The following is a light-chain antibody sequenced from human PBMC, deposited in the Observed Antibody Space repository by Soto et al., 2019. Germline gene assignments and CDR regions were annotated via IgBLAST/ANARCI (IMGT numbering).Light chain of an antibody. V-gene: IGKV1-5*01. CDR3: QQYNSYSWT. CDR1: QSISSW. CDR2: DAS. J-gene: IGKJ1*01. Sequence: IQMTQSPSTLSASVGDRVTITCRASQSISSWLAWYQQKPGKAPKLLIYDASSLESGVPSRFSGSGSGTEFTLTISSLQPDDVATYYCQQYNSYSWTFGQGTKVEIK.